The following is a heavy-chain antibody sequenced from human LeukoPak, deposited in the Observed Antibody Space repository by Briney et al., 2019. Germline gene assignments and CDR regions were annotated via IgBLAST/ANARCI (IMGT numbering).Heavy chain of an antibody. CDR2: IYSGGST. CDR3: ARVSASSGYYPYYFDY. V-gene: IGHV3-66*01. CDR1: GFTVSGNY. J-gene: IGHJ4*02. D-gene: IGHD3-22*01. Sequence: TGGSLRLSCAASGFTVSGNYMTWVRQAPGKGLEWVSVIYSGGSTYYADSVKASFTISRDNSKNTVFLQMNSLRAEDTAVYYCARVSASSGYYPYYFDYWGQGTLVTVSS.